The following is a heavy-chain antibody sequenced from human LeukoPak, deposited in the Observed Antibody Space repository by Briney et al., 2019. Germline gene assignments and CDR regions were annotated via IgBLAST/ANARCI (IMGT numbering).Heavy chain of an antibody. V-gene: IGHV5-51*01. Sequence: GESLKISFKGSGYTFTSYWVGWVRQMPGKGLEWMGIIYPGGSDTRYSPSFQGQVTISADKSISTAYLQWSSLKASDTAMYYCARHEICGGDCSYFDSWGQGTLVTVSS. J-gene: IGHJ4*02. CDR3: ARHEICGGDCSYFDS. CDR1: GYTFTSYW. D-gene: IGHD2-21*02. CDR2: IYPGGSDT.